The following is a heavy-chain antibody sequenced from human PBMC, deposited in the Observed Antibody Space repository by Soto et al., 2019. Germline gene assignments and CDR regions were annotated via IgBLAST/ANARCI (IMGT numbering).Heavy chain of an antibody. CDR1: GFSLSTSGVG. D-gene: IGHD6-13*01. CDR3: PHLHKKLVLPPFFGC. V-gene: IGHV2-5*02. J-gene: IGHJ4*02. CDR2: NYWDDDK. Sequence: QITLKGSGHTRVKPTQTLTLTCTFSGFSLSTSGVGVGWIRQPPGKALEWLALNYWDDDKRYSPSLKSSLNIPKDTSNNQVVLTMTNLDPVYTATYYCPHLHKKLVLPPFFGCWGQGTLGTV.